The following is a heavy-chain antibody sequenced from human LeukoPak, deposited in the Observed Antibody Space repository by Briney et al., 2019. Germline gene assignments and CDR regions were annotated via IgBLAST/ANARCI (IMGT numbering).Heavy chain of an antibody. CDR2: INWNGGST. V-gene: IGHV3-20*04. CDR1: GFTFDDYG. D-gene: IGHD6-13*01. CDR3: ARVSGIAAAVTVVF. J-gene: IGHJ4*02. Sequence: GGSLRLSCAASGFTFDDYGMSWVRQAPGKGLEWVSGINWNGGSTGYADSVKGRFTISRDNAKNSLYLQMNSLRAEDTALYYCARVSGIAAAVTVVFWGQGTLVTVSS.